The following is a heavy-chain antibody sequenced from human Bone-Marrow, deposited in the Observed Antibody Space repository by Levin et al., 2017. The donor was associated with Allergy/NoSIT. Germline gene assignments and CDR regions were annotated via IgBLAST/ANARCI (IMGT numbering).Heavy chain of an antibody. V-gene: IGHV3-21*01. Sequence: GESLKISCAASGFTFSSYSMNWVRQAPGKGLEWVSSISSSSSYIYYADSVKGRFTISRDNAKNSLYLQMNSLRAEDTAVYYCARGYCSSTSCYAGPANHAFDIWGQGTMVTVSS. D-gene: IGHD2-2*01. CDR1: GFTFSSYS. CDR3: ARGYCSSTSCYAGPANHAFDI. J-gene: IGHJ3*02. CDR2: ISSSSSYI.